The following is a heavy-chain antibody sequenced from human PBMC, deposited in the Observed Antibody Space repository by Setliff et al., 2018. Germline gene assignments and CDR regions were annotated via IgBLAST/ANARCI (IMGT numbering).Heavy chain of an antibody. CDR1: GGTFSSYG. J-gene: IGHJ6*03. V-gene: IGHV1-69*05. CDR3: VREGVDSRSSTDYRYYMDV. Sequence: SVKVSCKASGGTFSSYGISWVRQAPGQGLEWMGGTIPMFGTTSYARQFQGRVTVITDESTSTAYMQLSSLGSEDTAVYYCVREGVDSRSSTDYRYYMDVWGKGTTVTVSS. D-gene: IGHD3-22*01. CDR2: TIPMFGTT.